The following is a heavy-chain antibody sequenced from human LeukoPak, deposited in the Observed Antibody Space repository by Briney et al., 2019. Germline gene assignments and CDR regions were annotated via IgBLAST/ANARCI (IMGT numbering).Heavy chain of an antibody. Sequence: PGGSLRLSCAASGFTFSSYAMSWVRQAPGKGLEWVSAISGSGGSTYYADSVKGRFTISRDNSKNTLYLQMNSLRAEDTAVYYCAKLRGGYCSSTSCYRRAFDIWGQGTMVTVSS. CDR3: AKLRGGYCSSTSCYRRAFDI. V-gene: IGHV3-23*01. CDR1: GFTFSSYA. CDR2: ISGSGGST. D-gene: IGHD2-2*01. J-gene: IGHJ3*02.